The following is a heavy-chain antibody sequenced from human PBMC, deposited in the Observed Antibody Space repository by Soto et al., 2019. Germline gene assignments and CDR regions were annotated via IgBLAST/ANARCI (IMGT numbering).Heavy chain of an antibody. Sequence: QVQLVESGGGVVQPGRSLRLSCAASGFTFSSYGMHWVRQAPGKGLEWVAVISYDGSNKYYADSVKGRFTISRDNSKNTLYLQMNSLRAEDTAVYYCARSWGRGGIDYWGQGTLVTVSS. CDR3: ARSWGRGGIDY. CDR1: GFTFSSYG. D-gene: IGHD3-16*01. J-gene: IGHJ4*02. CDR2: ISYDGSNK. V-gene: IGHV3-30*03.